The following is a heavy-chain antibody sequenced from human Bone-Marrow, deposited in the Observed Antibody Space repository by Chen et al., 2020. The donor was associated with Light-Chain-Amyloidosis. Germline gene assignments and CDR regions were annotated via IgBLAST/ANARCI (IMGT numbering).Heavy chain of an antibody. CDR3: ARRRDGYNFDY. CDR1: GYTFPNYW. Sequence: EVQLEQSGPEVKKPGESLKIYCKGSGYTFPNYWIGWVRQMPRKGLEWMGVIYPDDSDARYSPSFEGQVTISADKSITTAYLQWRSLKASDTAMYYCARRRDGYNFDYWGQGTLVTVSS. J-gene: IGHJ4*02. V-gene: IGHV5-51*01. CDR2: IYPDDSDA. D-gene: IGHD5-12*01.